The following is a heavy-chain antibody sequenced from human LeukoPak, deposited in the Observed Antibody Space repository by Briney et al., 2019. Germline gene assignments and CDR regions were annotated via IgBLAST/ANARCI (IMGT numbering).Heavy chain of an antibody. V-gene: IGHV4-59*08. D-gene: IGHD6-19*01. Sequence: SETLSLTCTVSGGSISSYYWSWIRQPPGRGLEWIGYIYYSGSTNYNPSLKSRVTISVDTSKNQFSLKLSSVTAADTAVYYCAREYSSGWYLTFDYWGQGTLVTVSS. CDR1: GGSISSYY. J-gene: IGHJ4*02. CDR2: IYYSGST. CDR3: AREYSSGWYLTFDY.